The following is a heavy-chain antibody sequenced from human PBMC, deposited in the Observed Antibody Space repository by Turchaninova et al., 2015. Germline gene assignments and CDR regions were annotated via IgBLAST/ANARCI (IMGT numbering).Heavy chain of an antibody. Sequence: QVQLHQWGAGLLKPSETLSPTCAVNGASFSSHYWSWIRQPPGKGVEWIGEINHSGVTHYNPFLKSRVTISVDTSKNQISLRLRSVTAADTAVYYCAGSVFRVLEWMDGDVWGKGTMVTVSS. D-gene: IGHD3-3*01. CDR2: INHSGVT. CDR1: GASFSSHY. V-gene: IGHV4-34*01. CDR3: AGSVFRVLEWMDGDV. J-gene: IGHJ6*04.